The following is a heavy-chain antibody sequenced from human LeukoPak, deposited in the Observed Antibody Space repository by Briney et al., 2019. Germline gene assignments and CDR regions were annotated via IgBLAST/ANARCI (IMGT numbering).Heavy chain of an antibody. D-gene: IGHD6-13*01. CDR1: GFTFSSYA. Sequence: GGSLRLSCAASGFTFSSYAMSWVRQAPGKGLEWVSAISGSGGSAYYADSVKGRFTISRDNSKNTLYLQMNSLRAEDTAVYYCAKDPAPHPYSSSWYGYWGQGTLVTVSS. CDR3: AKDPAPHPYSSSWYGY. J-gene: IGHJ4*02. V-gene: IGHV3-23*01. CDR2: ISGSGGSA.